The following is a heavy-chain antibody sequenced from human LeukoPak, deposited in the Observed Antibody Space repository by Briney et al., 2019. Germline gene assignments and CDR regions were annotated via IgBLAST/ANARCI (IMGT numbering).Heavy chain of an antibody. V-gene: IGHV4-59*01. CDR3: AREEYYYDSSGFFY. D-gene: IGHD3-22*01. CDR2: IYYSGST. CDR1: GFTFSSYW. J-gene: IGHJ4*02. Sequence: SGGSLRLSCAASGFTFSSYWMHWIRQPPGKGLEWIGYIYYSGSTSYNPSLKSRVTISVDTSKNQFSLKLSSVTAADTAVYYCAREEYYYDSSGFFYWGQGTLVTISS.